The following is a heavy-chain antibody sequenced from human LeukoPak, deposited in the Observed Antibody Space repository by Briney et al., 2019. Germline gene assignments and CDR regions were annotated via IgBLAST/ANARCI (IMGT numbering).Heavy chain of an antibody. V-gene: IGHV4-59*08. Sequence: KPSETLSLTCTVSGGSISSYHWSWIRQPPGKGLEWIGYIYYSGSTNYNPSLKSRVTISVDTSKNQFSLKLSSVTAADTAVYYCARHEGGHFDYWGQGTLVTVSS. D-gene: IGHD3-16*01. CDR1: GGSISSYH. CDR2: IYYSGST. CDR3: ARHEGGHFDY. J-gene: IGHJ4*02.